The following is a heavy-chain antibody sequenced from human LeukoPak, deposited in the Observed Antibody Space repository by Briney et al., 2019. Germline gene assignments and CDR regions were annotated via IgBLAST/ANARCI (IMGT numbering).Heavy chain of an antibody. J-gene: IGHJ6*02. CDR2: IYHSGST. CDR3: ARVGISSGWYLSDYYYGMDV. CDR1: GGSISSSNW. D-gene: IGHD6-19*01. V-gene: IGHV4-4*02. Sequence: PSETLSLTCAVSGGSISSSNWWSWVRQPPGKGLEWIGEIYHSGSTNYNPSLKSRVTISVDKSKNQFSLKLSSVTAADTAVYYCARVGISSGWYLSDYYYGMDVWGQGTTVTVSS.